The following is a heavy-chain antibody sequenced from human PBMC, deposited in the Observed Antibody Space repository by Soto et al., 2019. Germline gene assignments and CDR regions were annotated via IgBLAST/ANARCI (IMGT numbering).Heavy chain of an antibody. Sequence: EVQLVEFGGGLVQPGGSLRLSCAASGFTVSSNYMSWVRQAPGKGLEWVSVIYSGGSTYYADSVKGRFTISRDNSKNTLYLQMNSLRAEDTAVYYCARDLRIRGGAAAGTDWGQGTLVTVSS. D-gene: IGHD6-13*01. CDR2: IYSGGST. CDR1: GFTVSSNY. V-gene: IGHV3-66*01. CDR3: ARDLRIRGGAAAGTD. J-gene: IGHJ4*02.